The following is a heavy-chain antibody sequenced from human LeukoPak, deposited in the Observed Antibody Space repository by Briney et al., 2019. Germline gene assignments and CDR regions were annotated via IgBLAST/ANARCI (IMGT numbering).Heavy chain of an antibody. Sequence: ASVKVSCKASGYTFTSYDINWVRQATGQGLEWMGWMNPNSGNIGYAQKFQGRVTMTRNTSISTAYMELSSLRSEDTAVYYCARKSTPSSGWTPFDYWGQGTLFTVSS. D-gene: IGHD6-19*01. CDR2: MNPNSGNI. V-gene: IGHV1-8*01. CDR1: GYTFTSYD. J-gene: IGHJ4*02. CDR3: ARKSTPSSGWTPFDY.